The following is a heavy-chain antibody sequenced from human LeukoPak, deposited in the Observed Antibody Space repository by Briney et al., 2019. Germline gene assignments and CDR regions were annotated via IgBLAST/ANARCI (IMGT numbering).Heavy chain of an antibody. Sequence: GGSLRLSCAASGFTFSSYAMSWVRQAPGKGLEWVSAISGSGGSTYYADSVKGRFTISRDNSKNTLYLQMNSLRAEDTAAYYCAKGPLLRFLEWLSPGDYWGQGTLVTVSS. CDR3: AKGPLLRFLEWLSPGDY. J-gene: IGHJ4*02. D-gene: IGHD3-3*01. CDR2: ISGSGGST. CDR1: GFTFSSYA. V-gene: IGHV3-23*01.